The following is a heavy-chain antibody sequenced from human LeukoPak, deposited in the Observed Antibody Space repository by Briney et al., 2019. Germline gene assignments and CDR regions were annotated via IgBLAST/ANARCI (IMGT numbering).Heavy chain of an antibody. D-gene: IGHD5-12*01. V-gene: IGHV3-21*01. Sequence: KTGGSLRLSCAASGFTFSSYSMNWVRQAPGKGLEWVSSISSSSSYIYYADSVKGRFTISRDNAKNSLYLQMNSLRAEDTAVYYCAKEDQPVATAQWGYWGQGTLVTVSS. J-gene: IGHJ4*02. CDR1: GFTFSSYS. CDR3: AKEDQPVATAQWGY. CDR2: ISSSSSYI.